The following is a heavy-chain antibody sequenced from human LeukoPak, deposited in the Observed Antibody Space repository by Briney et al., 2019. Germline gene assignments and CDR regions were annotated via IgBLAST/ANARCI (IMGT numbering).Heavy chain of an antibody. CDR1: GFTFSSYS. D-gene: IGHD6-19*01. Sequence: GGSLRLSCAASGFTFSSYSMNWARQAPGKGLEWVSSISSSSSYIYYADSVKGRFTISRDNAKNSLYLQMNSLRAEDTAVYYCARDQYSSGWYFYWGQGTLVTVSS. J-gene: IGHJ4*02. V-gene: IGHV3-21*01. CDR3: ARDQYSSGWYFY. CDR2: ISSSSSYI.